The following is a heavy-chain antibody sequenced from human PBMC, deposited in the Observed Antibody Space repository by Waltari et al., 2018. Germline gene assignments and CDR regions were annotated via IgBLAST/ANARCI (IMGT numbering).Heavy chain of an antibody. CDR2: IRGSGRI. CDR1: GDSISGSFW. V-gene: IGHV4-4*02. D-gene: IGHD5-12*01. CDR3: ARDRGRGLYLDS. J-gene: IGHJ4*02. Sequence: QVQLQESGPGLVKPSGTLSVTCAVSGDSISGSFWWSWVRQTPGKGLEWIGQIRGSGRINYNPSLESRVTVSRDTSNNQFSLKLTSATAADTAVYFCARDRGRGLYLDSWGQGILVTVSP.